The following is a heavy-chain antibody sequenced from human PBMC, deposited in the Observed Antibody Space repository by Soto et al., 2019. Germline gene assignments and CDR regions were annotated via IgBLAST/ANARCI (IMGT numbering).Heavy chain of an antibody. D-gene: IGHD6-19*01. CDR1: GFTFSSYW. CDR2: INSDGSST. V-gene: IGHV3-74*01. CDR3: ATRYSSGWYSDWYYYYYGMDV. Sequence: PGGSLRLSCAASGFTFSSYWMHWVRQAPGKGLVWVSRINSDGSSTSYADSVKGRFTISRDNAKNTLYLQMNSLRAEDTAVYYCATRYSSGWYSDWYYYYYGMDVWGQGTTVTVSS. J-gene: IGHJ6*02.